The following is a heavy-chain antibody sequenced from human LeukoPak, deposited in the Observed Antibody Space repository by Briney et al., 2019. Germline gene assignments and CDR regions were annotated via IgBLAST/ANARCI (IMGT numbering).Heavy chain of an antibody. J-gene: IGHJ4*02. V-gene: IGHV3-48*04. Sequence: PGGSLRLSCAASGFTFNFYWMNWVRQAPGKGLEWVSYISSYGNTMYYADSVRGRFTISRDNAKKSLYLQMNSLRAEDTAVYHCARARGSYSFDYWGQGTQVTVSS. CDR1: GFTFNFYW. CDR3: ARARGSYSFDY. CDR2: ISSYGNTM. D-gene: IGHD1-26*01.